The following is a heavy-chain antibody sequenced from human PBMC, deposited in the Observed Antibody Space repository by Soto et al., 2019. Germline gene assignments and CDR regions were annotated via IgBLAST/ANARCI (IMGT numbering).Heavy chain of an antibody. J-gene: IGHJ4*02. CDR1: GGSFSGYY. Sequence: PSETLSLTCAVYGGSFSGYYWNWLRQPPGEGLEWIGEIYHSGSTNYNPSLKSRVTISVDKSKNQFSLKLSSVTAADTAVYYCARVRHYYDSSGYWRSRRICGYFDYWGQGTLVTVSS. CDR2: IYHSGST. D-gene: IGHD3-22*01. CDR3: ARVRHYYDSSGYWRSRRICGYFDY. V-gene: IGHV4-34*01.